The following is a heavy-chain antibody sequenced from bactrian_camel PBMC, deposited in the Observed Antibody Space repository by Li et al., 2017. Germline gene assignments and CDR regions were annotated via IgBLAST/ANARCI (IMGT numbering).Heavy chain of an antibody. Sequence: HVQLVESGGGLVQPGGPLRLSCAASGYTFSTDCVGWFRQAPGKGLEWISSIYSGEINTYYAESVKGRFTISRDNAKNTVYLQMNSLKSEDTALYYCATDLILNLGRGGGAFGYWGQGTQVTVS. J-gene: IGHJ6*01. V-gene: IGHV3-2*01. CDR3: ATDLILNLGRGGGAFGY. CDR1: GYTFSTDC. D-gene: IGHD7*01. CDR2: IYSGEINT.